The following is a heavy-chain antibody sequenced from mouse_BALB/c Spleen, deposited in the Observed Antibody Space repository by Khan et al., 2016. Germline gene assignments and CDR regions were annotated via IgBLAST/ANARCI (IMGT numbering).Heavy chain of an antibody. CDR2: INPFNDGT. V-gene: IGHV1S136*01. CDR1: GFTFISYV. J-gene: IGHJ4*01. D-gene: IGHD2-1*01. Sequence: IQLVQSGPELVKPGASVKMSCKASGFTFISYVMHWVKQKPGQGLKWIGYINPFNDGTNYNENFKGKATLTSDKSSSTAYMDLSSLTSEDAAVYYCARSGNLAMDYWGQGTSVTVSS. CDR3: ARSGNLAMDY.